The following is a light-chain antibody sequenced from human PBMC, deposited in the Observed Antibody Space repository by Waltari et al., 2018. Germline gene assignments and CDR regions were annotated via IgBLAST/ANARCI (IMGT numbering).Light chain of an antibody. Sequence: EIVMTQSPATLSVSPGERATLPCRASQNISSNLAWYQQKPGQAPRLLIYGASTRATGIPARFTGSGSGTEFTLTISSLQSEDFAVYYCQQYIHRPPWWTFGQGTKVEIK. CDR2: GAS. V-gene: IGKV3-15*01. CDR1: QNISSN. CDR3: QQYIHRPPWWT. J-gene: IGKJ1*01.